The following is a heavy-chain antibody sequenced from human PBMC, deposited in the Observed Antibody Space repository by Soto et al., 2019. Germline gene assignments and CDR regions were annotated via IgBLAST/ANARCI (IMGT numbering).Heavy chain of an antibody. CDR3: TREGSAPYYYYAMDA. Sequence: ASVKVSCKASGYTFTTYGISWVRQAPGEGLEWLGWINTHNGNTDYAQNLQGRVFMTADTSTNTAYMELRSLRSDDTAIYYCTREGSAPYYYYAMDAWGQGTTVTVSS. CDR1: GYTFTTYG. D-gene: IGHD3-10*01. CDR2: INTHNGNT. J-gene: IGHJ6*02. V-gene: IGHV1-18*01.